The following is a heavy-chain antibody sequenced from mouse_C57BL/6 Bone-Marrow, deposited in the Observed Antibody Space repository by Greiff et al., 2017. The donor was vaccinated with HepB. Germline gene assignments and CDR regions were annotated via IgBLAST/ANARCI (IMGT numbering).Heavy chain of an antibody. V-gene: IGHV2-2*01. CDR1: GFSFTSYG. D-gene: IGHD2-1*01. CDR2: IWSGGST. Sequence: VKLMESGPGLVQPSQCLSITCTVSGFSFTSYGVHWVRQSPGKGLEWLGVIWSGGSTDYNAAIISRLSISKDNSKTQVFFKMNSLQADDTAIYYCARKPPYGNYLYYFDYWGQGTTLTVSS. J-gene: IGHJ2*01. CDR3: ARKPPYGNYLYYFDY.